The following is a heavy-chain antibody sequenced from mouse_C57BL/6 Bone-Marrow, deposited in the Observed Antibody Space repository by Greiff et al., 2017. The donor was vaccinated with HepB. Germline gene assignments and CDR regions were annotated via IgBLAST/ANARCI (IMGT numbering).Heavy chain of an antibody. V-gene: IGHV1-22*01. J-gene: IGHJ3*01. D-gene: IGHD1-1*01. CDR2: INPNNGGT. Sequence: EVQLQQSGPELVKPGASVKMSCKASGYTFTDYNMHWVKQSHGKSLEWIGYINPNNGGTSSNQKFKGKATLTVNKSSSTAYMELRSLTSEDSAVYYCAREGYYYGSSSFAYWGQGTLVTVSA. CDR1: GYTFTDYN. CDR3: AREGYYYGSSSFAY.